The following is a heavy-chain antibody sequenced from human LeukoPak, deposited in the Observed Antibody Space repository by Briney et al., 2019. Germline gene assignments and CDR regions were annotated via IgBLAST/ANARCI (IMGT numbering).Heavy chain of an antibody. J-gene: IGHJ4*02. V-gene: IGHV3-7*01. D-gene: IGHD1-14*01. CDR1: GFTFSGHW. CDR3: TRDRSRAEDD. CDR2: INQGGSDK. Sequence: GGSLRLSCAASGFTFSGHWMSWVRQAPGKGLEWVANINQGGSDKYYVDSVKGRFTISRDKANNLLYLQMNSLRGEDTAVYYCTRDRSRAEDDWGQGTLVTVSS.